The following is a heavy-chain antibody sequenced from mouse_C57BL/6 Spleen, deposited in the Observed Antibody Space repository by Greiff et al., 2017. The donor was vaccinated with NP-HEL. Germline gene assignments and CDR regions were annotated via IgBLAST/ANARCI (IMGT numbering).Heavy chain of an antibody. D-gene: IGHD2-4*01. CDR2: IDPSDSYT. CDR1: GYTFTSYW. V-gene: IGHV1-59*01. Sequence: QVQLQQPGAELVRPGTSVKLSCKASGYTFTSYWMHWVKQRPGQGLEWIGVIDPSDSYTNYNQKFKGKATLTVDTSSSTAYMQLSSLTSEDSAVYDCARDYDKGFAYWGQGTLVTVSA. J-gene: IGHJ3*01. CDR3: ARDYDKGFAY.